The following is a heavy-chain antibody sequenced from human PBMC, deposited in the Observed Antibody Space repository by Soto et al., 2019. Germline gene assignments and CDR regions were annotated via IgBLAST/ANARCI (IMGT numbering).Heavy chain of an antibody. D-gene: IGHD3-10*01. CDR3: ARKTDGSGTHPRAFYFDL. Sequence: QVQLVQSGAEVKKPGASVKVSCEASGYTFTAYYIHWVRQAPGQGLEWMGWINPNSGGTNNAQKFQGRVTMTRDTSLSTAYMELSSLRYDDTAVYYCARKTDGSGTHPRAFYFDLWGQGTLVTLSS. V-gene: IGHV1-2*02. CDR2: INPNSGGT. CDR1: GYTFTAYY. J-gene: IGHJ4*02.